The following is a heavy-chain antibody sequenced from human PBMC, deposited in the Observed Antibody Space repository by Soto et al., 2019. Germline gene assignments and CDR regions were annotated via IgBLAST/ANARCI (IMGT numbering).Heavy chain of an antibody. CDR2: ISSSSSYI. J-gene: IGHJ3*02. D-gene: IGHD6-13*01. CDR1: GFTFSSYS. Sequence: GGSLRLSCAASGFTFSSYSMNWVRQAPGKGLEGVSSISSSSSYIYYADSVKGRFTISRDNAKNSLYLQMNSLRAEDTAVYYCARAKSMVVAAAADAFDIWGQGTMVTVSS. V-gene: IGHV3-21*01. CDR3: ARAKSMVVAAAADAFDI.